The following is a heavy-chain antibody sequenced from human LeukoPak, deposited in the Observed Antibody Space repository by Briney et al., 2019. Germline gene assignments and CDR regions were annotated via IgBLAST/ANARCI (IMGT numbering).Heavy chain of an antibody. J-gene: IGHJ5*02. CDR3: AKCVTGWPNWFDP. Sequence: GGSLRLSCAASGFTFSSYAMSWVRQAPGKGLEWVSAISGSGGSTYYADSVKGRFTISRDNSKNTLYLQMISLRAEDTALYYCAKCVTGWPNWFDPWGQGTLVTVSS. V-gene: IGHV3-23*01. CDR2: ISGSGGST. D-gene: IGHD6-19*01. CDR1: GFTFSSYA.